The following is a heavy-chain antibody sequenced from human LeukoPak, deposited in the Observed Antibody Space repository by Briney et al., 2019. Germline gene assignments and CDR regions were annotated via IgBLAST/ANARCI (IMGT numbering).Heavy chain of an antibody. CDR3: ARYRLTYGSVSGSWYSRRGNWFDP. CDR1: GYTFTGYY. CDR2: INPNSGGT. V-gene: IGHV1-2*02. J-gene: IGHJ5*02. D-gene: IGHD3-10*01. Sequence: GASVKVSCKASGYTFTGYYMHWVRQAPGQGLEWMGWINPNSGGTNYAQKFQGRVTMTRDTSISTAYMELSRLRSDDTAVYYCARYRLTYGSVSGSWYSRRGNWFDPWGQGTLVTVSS.